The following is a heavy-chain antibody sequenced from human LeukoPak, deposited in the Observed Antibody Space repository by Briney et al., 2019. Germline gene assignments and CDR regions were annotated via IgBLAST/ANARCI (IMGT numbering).Heavy chain of an antibody. Sequence: PSETLSLTCTVSGGSISSYYWSWIRQPPGKGLEWIGEINHSGSTNYNPSLKSRVTISVDTSKNQFSLKLSSVTAADTAVYYCARDCSGGTCYLGVLDYWGQGIRVTVSS. CDR1: GGSISSYY. CDR3: ARDCSGGTCYLGVLDY. V-gene: IGHV4-34*01. CDR2: INHSGST. D-gene: IGHD2-15*01. J-gene: IGHJ4*02.